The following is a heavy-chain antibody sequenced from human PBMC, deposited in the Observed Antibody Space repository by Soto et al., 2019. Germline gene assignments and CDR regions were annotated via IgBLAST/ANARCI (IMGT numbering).Heavy chain of an antibody. D-gene: IGHD2-15*01. CDR2: VSIGGST. CDR1: GFTFSSYA. V-gene: IGHV3-23*01. J-gene: IGHJ4*02. CDR3: AKRRGAGGHFDY. Sequence: DVQLLESGGGLVQPEGSLRLSCAASGFTFSSYAMGWVRQGPGKGLEWVAAVSIGGSTHYADSVRGRFTISRDNSTNTLSLQMICLTAEDTAVYFCAKRRGAGGHFDYWGQGALVTVSS.